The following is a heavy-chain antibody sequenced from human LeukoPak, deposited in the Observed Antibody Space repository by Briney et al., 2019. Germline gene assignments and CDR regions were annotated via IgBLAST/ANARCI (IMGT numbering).Heavy chain of an antibody. CDR3: AKDNGGYVVFHS. J-gene: IGHJ4*02. CDR2: ITSRSTIT. CDR1: GFTFSSYA. Sequence: PGGSLRLSCAASGFTFSSYAMTWVGQAPGKGLDWVSTITSRSTITYYADSVKGRFTISRDNSKNTLYLQMDSLRAEDTAVYYCAKDNGGYVVFHSWGQGALVNVSS. D-gene: IGHD2-8*01. V-gene: IGHV3-23*01.